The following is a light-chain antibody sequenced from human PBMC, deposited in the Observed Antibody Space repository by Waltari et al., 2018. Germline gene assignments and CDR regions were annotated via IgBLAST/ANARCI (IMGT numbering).Light chain of an antibody. V-gene: IGLV1-44*01. CDR2: ING. CDR3: AAWDDSLNTWV. J-gene: IGLJ3*02. Sequence: QSLVTQPPSASGTPGQRVTISCSGGTSNIGRNTVNWYQQLPGTAPKLLIYINGQRTSGVPARFSGSKSGTSASLVISGLQSEDEADYHCAAWDDSLNTWVFGGGTKVTVL. CDR1: TSNIGRNT.